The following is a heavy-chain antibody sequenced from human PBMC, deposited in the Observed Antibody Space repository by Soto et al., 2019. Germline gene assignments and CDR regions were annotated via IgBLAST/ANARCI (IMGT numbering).Heavy chain of an antibody. CDR1: GYTFFTYD. Sequence: ASVKVSCKASGYTFFTYDISWVRQAPGQGLEWMGWISTYSGDTKYAQKFQGRVTMTTDTSTTTAYLELRSLRSDDTAVYYCARHHGPTTSDNSFDPWGQGTLVTVSS. J-gene: IGHJ5*02. CDR2: ISTYSGDT. D-gene: IGHD5-12*01. V-gene: IGHV1-18*01. CDR3: ARHHGPTTSDNSFDP.